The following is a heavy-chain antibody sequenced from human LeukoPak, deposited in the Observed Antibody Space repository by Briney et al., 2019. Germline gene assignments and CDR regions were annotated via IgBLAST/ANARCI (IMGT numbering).Heavy chain of an antibody. CDR3: ARDVWFGESQRPWVDWFDP. Sequence: SETLSLTCTVSGGSISSYYWSWIRQPAGKGLEWIGRIYTNGSTNYNPSLKSRVTMSVDTSKNQFSLKLSSVTAADTAVYYCARDVWFGESQRPWVDWFDPWGQGTLVTVSS. CDR1: GGSISSYY. V-gene: IGHV4-4*07. J-gene: IGHJ5*02. CDR2: IYTNGST. D-gene: IGHD3-10*01.